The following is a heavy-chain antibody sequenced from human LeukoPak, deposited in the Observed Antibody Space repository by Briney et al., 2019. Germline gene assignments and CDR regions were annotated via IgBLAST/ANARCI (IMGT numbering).Heavy chain of an antibody. V-gene: IGHV3-7*01. CDR3: VRDQGYCTSASCRGDAFDV. D-gene: IGHD2-2*01. Sequence: PGGSLRLSCAASGFTFSNAWMNWVRQAPGKGLEWVAKIKEDGSEKYYVDSVKGRFTISRDNAKNSLSLQMHSLRDEDTAVYYCVRDQGYCTSASCRGDAFDVWGQGSMVSVSS. CDR1: GFTFSNAW. J-gene: IGHJ3*01. CDR2: IKEDGSEK.